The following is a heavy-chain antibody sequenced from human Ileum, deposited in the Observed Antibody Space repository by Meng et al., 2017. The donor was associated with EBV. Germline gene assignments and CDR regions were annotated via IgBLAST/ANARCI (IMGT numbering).Heavy chain of an antibody. CDR3: ARRPTGIDY. Sequence: QVQLQQWGAGLLKPSATLSLTCAVNGGSLRGAYWNWIRQPPGKGLEWIGEIIHGGSPSYNPSLKSRVTISIDTSKNQLSLMLSSVTAADTAVYYCARRPTGIDYWGQGTLVTVSS. CDR1: GGSLRGAY. CDR2: IIHGGSP. J-gene: IGHJ4*02. V-gene: IGHV4-34*12. D-gene: IGHD2-8*02.